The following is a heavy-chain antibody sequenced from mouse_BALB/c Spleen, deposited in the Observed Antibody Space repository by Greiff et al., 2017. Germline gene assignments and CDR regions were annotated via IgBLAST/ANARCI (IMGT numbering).Heavy chain of an antibody. D-gene: IGHD2-1*01. CDR2: IYPGDGDT. Sequence: QVQLQQSGPELVKPGASVKISCKASGYAFSSSWLNWVKQRPGQGLEWIGRIYPGDGDTNYNGKFKGKATLTADKSSSTAYMQLSSLTSVDSAVYFCARGGYGNYVFAYWGQGTLVTVAA. CDR1: GYAFSSSW. V-gene: IGHV1-82*01. CDR3: ARGGYGNYVFAY. J-gene: IGHJ3*01.